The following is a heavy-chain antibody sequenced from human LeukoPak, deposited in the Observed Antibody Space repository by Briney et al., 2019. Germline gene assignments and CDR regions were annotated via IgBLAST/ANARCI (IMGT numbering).Heavy chain of an antibody. Sequence: GGSLRLSCAASGFTFRSYSMIWVRQAPGMGLEWVSSISSSTIYIYYADSVKGRFTMSRDNAKNSLYLQMNSLRAEDTAVYYCASLIQGGYWGQGTLVTVSS. V-gene: IGHV3-21*01. CDR1: GFTFRSYS. CDR3: ASLIQGGY. D-gene: IGHD1-26*01. CDR2: ISSSTIYI. J-gene: IGHJ4*02.